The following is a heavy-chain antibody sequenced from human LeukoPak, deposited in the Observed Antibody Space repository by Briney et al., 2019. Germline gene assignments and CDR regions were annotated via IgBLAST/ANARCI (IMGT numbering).Heavy chain of an antibody. D-gene: IGHD5-24*01. CDR3: ARRKVEMATIDAFDI. CDR1: GFTFDDYG. J-gene: IGHJ3*02. CDR2: INWNGGST. Sequence: GGSLRLSCAASGFTFDDYGMSWVRQAPGKGLEWVSGINWNGGSTGYADSVKGRFTISRDNAKNSLYLQMNSLRAEDTALYYCARRKVEMATIDAFDIWGQGTMVTVSS. V-gene: IGHV3-20*04.